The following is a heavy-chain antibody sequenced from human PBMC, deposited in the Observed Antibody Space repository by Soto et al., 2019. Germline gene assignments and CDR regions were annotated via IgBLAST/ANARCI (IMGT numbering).Heavy chain of an antibody. CDR1: GGSISSYY. J-gene: IGHJ5*02. Sequence: SETRSLTCTVSGGSISSYYWSWIRQPPGKGLEWIGYIYYSGSTNYNPSLKSRVTISVDTSKNQFSLKLSSVTAADTPVYCCASAPPGRGNDATFWLGPWGQLTRATVSS. V-gene: IGHV4-59*01. D-gene: IGHD1-1*01. CDR2: IYYSGST. CDR3: ASAPPGRGNDATFWLGP.